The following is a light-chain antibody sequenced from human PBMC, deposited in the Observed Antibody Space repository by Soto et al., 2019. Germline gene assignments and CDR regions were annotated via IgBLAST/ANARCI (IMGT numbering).Light chain of an antibody. Sequence: DVQMTQSPSTLSASVGDKVTITCRASQSIHSTWLAWFQQRPGKAPNVLIYKGSTLASGVSSRFSCSGSGTEFTLTISSLQPDDFATYFCQQYAAQSPWTFGQGTRVE. CDR2: KGS. J-gene: IGKJ1*01. CDR1: QSIHSTW. CDR3: QQYAAQSPWT. V-gene: IGKV1-5*03.